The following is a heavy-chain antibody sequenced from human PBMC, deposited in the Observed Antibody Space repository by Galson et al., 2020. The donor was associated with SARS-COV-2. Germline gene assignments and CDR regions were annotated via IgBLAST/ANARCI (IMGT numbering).Heavy chain of an antibody. CDR2: IWYDGSNK. D-gene: IGHD3-3*01. CDR3: AKDRGLRFLEWLHDS. V-gene: IGHV3-33*06. Sequence: GGSLRLSCAASGFTFSSYGMHWVRQAPGKGLEWVAVIWYDGSNKYYADSVKGQFTISRDNSKNTLYLQMNSLRAEDTAVYYCAKDRGLRFLEWLHDSWGQGTLVTVSS. CDR1: GFTFSSYG. J-gene: IGHJ4*02.